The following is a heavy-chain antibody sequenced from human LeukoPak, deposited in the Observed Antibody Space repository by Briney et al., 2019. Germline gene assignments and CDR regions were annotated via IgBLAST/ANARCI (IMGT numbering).Heavy chain of an antibody. Sequence: TSETLSLTCTVSGYSISSGYYWGWIRQPPGKGLEWIGSIYHSGSTYYNPSLKSRVTISVDTSKNQFSLKLSSVTAADTAVYYCASVPLRGSGYDLQNWGQGTLVTVSS. CDR2: IYHSGST. V-gene: IGHV4-38-2*02. D-gene: IGHD3-3*01. CDR3: ASVPLRGSGYDLQN. J-gene: IGHJ4*02. CDR1: GYSISSGYY.